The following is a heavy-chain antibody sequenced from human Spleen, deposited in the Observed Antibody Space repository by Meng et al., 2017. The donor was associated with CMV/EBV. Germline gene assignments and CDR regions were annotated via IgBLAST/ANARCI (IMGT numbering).Heavy chain of an antibody. J-gene: IGHJ1*01. Sequence: GGSLRLSCAASGFTFSSYWMSWVRQAPGKGLEWVANIKQDGSEKYYVDSVKGRFTISRDNAKNTLFLQMNSLRAEDTALYYCARYYYESSGYYYEYFQHWGQGTLVTVSS. D-gene: IGHD3-22*01. CDR3: ARYYYESSGYYYEYFQH. V-gene: IGHV3-7*01. CDR2: IKQDGSEK. CDR1: GFTFSSYW.